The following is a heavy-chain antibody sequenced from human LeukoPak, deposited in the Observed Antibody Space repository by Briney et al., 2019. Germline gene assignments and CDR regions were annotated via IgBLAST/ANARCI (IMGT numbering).Heavy chain of an antibody. CDR3: ARAIGLLWFGEIDY. D-gene: IGHD3-10*01. CDR2: IYYSGST. CDR1: GGSISSGGYY. Sequence: SQTLSLTCTVSGGSISSGGYYWSWIRQHPGKGLEWIGYIYYSGSTYYNPSLKSRVTISVDTSKNQFSLKLSSVTAADTAVYYCARAIGLLWFGEIDYWGQGTLVTVSS. J-gene: IGHJ4*02. V-gene: IGHV4-31*03.